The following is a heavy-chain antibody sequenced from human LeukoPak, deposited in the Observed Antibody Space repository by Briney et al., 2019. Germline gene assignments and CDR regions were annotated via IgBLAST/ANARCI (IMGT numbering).Heavy chain of an antibody. CDR2: IYYSGMT. Sequence: KSSETLSLTCTVSGGSISSYYWSWIRQPPGKGLEWIGYIYYSGMTNYNPSLKSRVTISLDTSKNQFSLKLSSVTAADTAVYYCASADYDDYYIDFWGKGTLVTVSS. CDR3: ASADYDDYYIDF. J-gene: IGHJ4*02. D-gene: IGHD4-17*01. CDR1: GGSISSYY. V-gene: IGHV4-59*01.